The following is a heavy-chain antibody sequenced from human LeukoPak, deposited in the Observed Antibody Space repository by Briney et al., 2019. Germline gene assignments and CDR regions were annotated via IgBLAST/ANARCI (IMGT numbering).Heavy chain of an antibody. V-gene: IGHV3-48*01. CDR1: GFTFSSYS. CDR3: ATRGNYGDYLSY. D-gene: IGHD4-17*01. J-gene: IGHJ4*02. Sequence: PGGSLRLSCAASGFTFSSYSMNWVRQAPGKGLEWVSSISSSSSTIYYADSVKGRFTISRDNAKNSLYLQMNSLRAEDTAVYYCATRGNYGDYLSYWGQGTLVTVSS. CDR2: ISSSSSTI.